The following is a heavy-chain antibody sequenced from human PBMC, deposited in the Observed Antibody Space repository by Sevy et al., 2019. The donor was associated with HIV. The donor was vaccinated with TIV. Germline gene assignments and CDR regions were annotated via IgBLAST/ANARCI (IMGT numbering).Heavy chain of an antibody. Sequence: GGSLRLSCAASGFTLSYYGMHWVRQAPGKGLEWVTFIKDDGSKRVYADSVKGRFTVSRDNSKNTMSLQMNSLRAEDTAVYYCTSVLFDYWGQGALVTVSS. V-gene: IGHV3-30*02. D-gene: IGHD3-10*01. CDR2: IKDDGSKR. CDR1: GFTLSYYG. J-gene: IGHJ4*02. CDR3: TSVLFDY.